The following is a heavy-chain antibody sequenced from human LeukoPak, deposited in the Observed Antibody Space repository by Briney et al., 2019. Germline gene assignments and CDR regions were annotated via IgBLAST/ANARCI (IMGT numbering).Heavy chain of an antibody. CDR2: IYSGGST. CDR1: GFTVSNNY. J-gene: IGHJ4*02. V-gene: IGHV3-53*01. CDR3: ASLSLGHY. Sequence: GGSLRLSCAASGFTVSNNYMSWVRQAPGKGLEWVSDIYSGGSTYYADSVKGRFTISRDTSKNTLSLQMNSLRAEDTAVYYCASLSLGHYWGQGTLVTVSS. D-gene: IGHD6-6*01.